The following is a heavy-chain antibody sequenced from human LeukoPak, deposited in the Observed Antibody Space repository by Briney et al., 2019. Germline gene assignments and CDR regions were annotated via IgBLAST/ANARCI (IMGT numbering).Heavy chain of an antibody. D-gene: IGHD2-21*01. V-gene: IGHV3-48*02. CDR2: ISTTGTTI. Sequence: GGSLRLSCAASGFTFSAYHINWVRQAPGKGLEWISYISTTGTTIHCADSVKGRFAISGDNAKSSLYLQMNSLRDEDTAVYYCARVWQDYSGVDYWGQGTLVTVSS. CDR3: ARVWQDYSGVDY. CDR1: GFTFSAYH. J-gene: IGHJ4*02.